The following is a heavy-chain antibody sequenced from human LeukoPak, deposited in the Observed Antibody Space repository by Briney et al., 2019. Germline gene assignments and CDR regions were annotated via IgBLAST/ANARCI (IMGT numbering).Heavy chain of an antibody. CDR2: ISSSGSPI. CDR3: ARGGITMVRRRWFDP. V-gene: IGHV3-11*01. CDR1: GFTFSDYY. D-gene: IGHD3-10*01. Sequence: KPGGSLRLSCAASGFTFSDYYMSWIRQAPGKGLEWVSYISSSGSPIYYADSVKGRFTISKDNAKNSLYLQMNSLRDEDTAFYHCARGGITMVRRRWFDPWGQGTLVIVSS. J-gene: IGHJ5*02.